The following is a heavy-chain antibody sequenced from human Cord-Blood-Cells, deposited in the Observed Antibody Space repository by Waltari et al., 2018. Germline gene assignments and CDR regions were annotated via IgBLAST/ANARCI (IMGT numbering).Heavy chain of an antibody. Sequence: QVQLVQSGAEVKKPGASVKVSCKASGYTFTSYDINWVRQATGQGLEWMGWVHPNRCNTGYAQKCQGRVTMTRNTSISTAYMELRSLRSEDTAVYYCARGSEYYGSGSYYNDYSRQGTLVTVSS. CDR1: GYTFTSYD. V-gene: IGHV1-8*01. CDR3: ARGSEYYGSGSYYNDY. CDR2: VHPNRCNT. J-gene: IGHJ4*02. D-gene: IGHD3-10*01.